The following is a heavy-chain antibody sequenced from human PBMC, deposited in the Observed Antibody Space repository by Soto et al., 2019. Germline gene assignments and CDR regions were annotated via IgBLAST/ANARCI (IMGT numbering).Heavy chain of an antibody. CDR2: ISGSGGST. CDR1: GFTFSSYA. J-gene: IGHJ6*02. D-gene: IGHD2-15*01. Sequence: GGSLRLSCAASGFTFSSYAMSWVRQAPGKGLEWVSGISGSGGSTYYVDSVKGRFTISRGNARNSLYLQMNSLRGEDTAVYYCAGRDGHNRRKAPYYYYYYGVGVWGRGTTVTVSS. V-gene: IGHV3-23*01. CDR3: AGRDGHNRRKAPYYYYYYGVGV.